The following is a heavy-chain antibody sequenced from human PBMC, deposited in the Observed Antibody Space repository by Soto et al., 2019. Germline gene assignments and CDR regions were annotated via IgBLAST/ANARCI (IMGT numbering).Heavy chain of an antibody. D-gene: IGHD3-10*01. CDR3: TRFLLLWFGELFSYFDY. CDR1: GFTFGDYA. J-gene: IGHJ4*02. Sequence: GGSLRLSCTASGFTFGDYAMSWFRQAPGKGLEWVGFIRSKAYGGTTEYAASVKGRFTISRDDSKSIAYLQMNSLKTEDTAVYYCTRFLLLWFGELFSYFDYWGQGTLVTVSS. V-gene: IGHV3-49*03. CDR2: IRSKAYGGTT.